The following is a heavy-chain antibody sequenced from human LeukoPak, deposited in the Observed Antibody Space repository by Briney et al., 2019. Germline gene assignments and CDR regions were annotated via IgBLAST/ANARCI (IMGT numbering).Heavy chain of an antibody. J-gene: IGHJ4*02. CDR3: ARKRVKSRNFDY. Sequence: SETLSLTCTVSGGSISTYYWSWIRQPPGKGLEWIGEINHSGSTNYNPSLKSRVTISVDTSKNQFSLKLSSVTAADTAVYYCARKRVKSRNFDYWGQRTLVTVSS. CDR1: GGSISTYY. D-gene: IGHD4-23*01. V-gene: IGHV4-34*01. CDR2: INHSGST.